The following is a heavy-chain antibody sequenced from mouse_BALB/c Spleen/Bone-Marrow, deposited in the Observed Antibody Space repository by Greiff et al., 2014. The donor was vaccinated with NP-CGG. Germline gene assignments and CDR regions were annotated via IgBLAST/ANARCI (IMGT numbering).Heavy chain of an antibody. J-gene: IGHJ2*01. CDR1: GYAFSSSW. CDR3: ARWSRRQYYLDD. D-gene: IGHD6-1*01. CDR2: IYPGDGDT. V-gene: IGHV1-82*01. Sequence: QVQLQQSGPELVKPGASVKISCKASGYAFSSSWMNWAKQRPGQGLEWIGWIYPGDGDTNYNGKFKGQATLTAAKSSRTAYIQLNSLASVDSAVDCCARWSRRQYYLDDWGQGTTLTVSS.